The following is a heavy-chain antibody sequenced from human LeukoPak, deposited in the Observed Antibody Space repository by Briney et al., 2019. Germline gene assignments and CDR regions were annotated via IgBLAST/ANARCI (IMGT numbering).Heavy chain of an antibody. Sequence: SETLSLTCAVYGGSFSGYYWSWIRQPPGKGLEWIGEINHSGSTNYNPSLKSRVTISVDTSKNQISLKLSSVTAADTAVYYCARAGSVAAIYDYVWGSYRPPKYFDYWGQGTLVTVSS. J-gene: IGHJ4*02. CDR3: ARAGSVAAIYDYVWGSYRPPKYFDY. CDR1: GGSFSGYY. CDR2: INHSGST. V-gene: IGHV4-34*01. D-gene: IGHD3-16*02.